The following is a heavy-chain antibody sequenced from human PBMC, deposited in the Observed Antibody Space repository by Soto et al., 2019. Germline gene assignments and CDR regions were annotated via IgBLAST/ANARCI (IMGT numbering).Heavy chain of an antibody. CDR1: GYTFTGYY. Sequence: ASVKVSCKASGYTFTGYYIHWVREAPGQGLEWMGWINPQTGGTSYAQEFQGRVTLSRDTSINTAYLEVSRLRFDDAAVYFRARERYQVISDGMDVWGQGTTVTVSS. CDR2: INPQTGGT. D-gene: IGHD2-2*01. CDR3: ARERYQVISDGMDV. J-gene: IGHJ6*02. V-gene: IGHV1-2*02.